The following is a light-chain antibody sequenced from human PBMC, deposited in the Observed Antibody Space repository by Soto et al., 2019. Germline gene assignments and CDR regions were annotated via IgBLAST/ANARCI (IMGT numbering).Light chain of an antibody. CDR2: EVT. CDR3: SSFTSTSTLV. Sequence: QSPLTQPASISGSPGQSITISCTGTSSDVGDYNYVSWYQHHPGKAPKVMIYEVTNRPSGVSNRFSGSKSGNTASLPISGLQAEDEADYDCSSFTSTSTLVFGTGTKATVL. CDR1: SSDVGDYNY. V-gene: IGLV2-14*01. J-gene: IGLJ1*01.